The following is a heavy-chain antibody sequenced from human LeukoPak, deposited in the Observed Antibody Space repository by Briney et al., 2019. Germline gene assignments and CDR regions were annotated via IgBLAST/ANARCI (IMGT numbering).Heavy chain of an antibody. CDR2: IIPIFGTA. CDR3: ARVSELGSLDY. CDR1: VGTFSSYA. J-gene: IGHJ4*02. Sequence: SVKVSCKASVGTFSSYAISWVRQAPGQGLEWMGRIIPIFGTANYAQKFQGRVTITTDESTSTAYMELSSLRSEDTAVYYCARVSELGSLDYWGQGTLVTVSS. V-gene: IGHV1-69*05. D-gene: IGHD7-27*01.